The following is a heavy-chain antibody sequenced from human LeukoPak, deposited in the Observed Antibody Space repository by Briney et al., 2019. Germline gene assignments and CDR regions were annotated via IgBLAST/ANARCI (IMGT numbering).Heavy chain of an antibody. Sequence: KPSETLSLTCAVCGGSFSGYYWSWIRQPPGKGLEWIGEINHSGSTNYNPSLKSRVTISVDTSKNQFSLKLSSVTAADTAVYYCARDRNWNFDYWGQGTLVTVSS. D-gene: IGHD1-20*01. CDR2: INHSGST. CDR3: ARDRNWNFDY. CDR1: GGSFSGYY. J-gene: IGHJ4*02. V-gene: IGHV4-34*01.